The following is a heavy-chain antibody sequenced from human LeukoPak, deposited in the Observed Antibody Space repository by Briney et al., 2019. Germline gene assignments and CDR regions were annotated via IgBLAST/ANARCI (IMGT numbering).Heavy chain of an antibody. J-gene: IGHJ2*01. V-gene: IGHV3-66*01. CDR3: ARDRVEMATTQGIDTPVFWYFDP. D-gene: IGHD5-24*01. CDR1: GFTVSSNY. CDR2: IYSGGST. Sequence: PGGSLRLSCAASGFTVSSNYMSWVRQAPGKGLEWVSVIYSGGSTYYADSVKGRFTISRDNSKNTLYLQMNSLRAEDTAVYYCARDRVEMATTQGIDTPVFWYFDPWGRGTLVTVSS.